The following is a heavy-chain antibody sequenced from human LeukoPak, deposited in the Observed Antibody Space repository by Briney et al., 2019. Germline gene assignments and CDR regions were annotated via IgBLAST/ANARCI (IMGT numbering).Heavy chain of an antibody. D-gene: IGHD2-2*03. CDR3: ARDPPHGYCSSTSCYGNDY. J-gene: IGHJ4*02. CDR2: IIPILGTA. V-gene: IGHV1-69*13. Sequence: SVKVSCKASGYTFTSYYMHWVRQAPGQGLEWMGGIIPILGTANYAQKFQGRVTITADESTSTAYMELSSLRSEDTAVYYCARDPPHGYCSSTSCYGNDYWGQGTLVTVSS. CDR1: GYTFTSYY.